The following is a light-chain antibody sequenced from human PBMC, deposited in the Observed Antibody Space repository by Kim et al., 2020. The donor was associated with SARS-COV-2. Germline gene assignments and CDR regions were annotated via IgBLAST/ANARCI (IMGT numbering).Light chain of an antibody. Sequence: DIQMTQSPSSLSASVGDRVTITCRASQSISSSLNWYQQKPGKAPKYLISAASSLQSGVPLRFSGSGSGTDFTLTISSLQPEDFAVYYCQQTYSTPYTFGQGTKLEIK. CDR2: AAS. V-gene: IGKV1-39*01. CDR1: QSISSS. CDR3: QQTYSTPYT. J-gene: IGKJ2*01.